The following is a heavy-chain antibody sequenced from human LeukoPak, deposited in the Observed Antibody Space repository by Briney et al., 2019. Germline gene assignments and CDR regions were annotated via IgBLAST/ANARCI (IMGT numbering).Heavy chain of an antibody. CDR2: IYYSGST. CDR1: GGSISSGDYY. CDR3: ARDRSYDVDY. V-gene: IGHV4-30-4*01. Sequence: SETLSLTCTVSGGSISSGDYYWSWIRQPPGKGLEWIGYIYYSGSTYYNPSLKSRVTISVDTSKNQFSLKLSSVTAADTAVYHCARDRSYDVDYWGQGTLVTVSS. D-gene: IGHD3-3*01. J-gene: IGHJ4*02.